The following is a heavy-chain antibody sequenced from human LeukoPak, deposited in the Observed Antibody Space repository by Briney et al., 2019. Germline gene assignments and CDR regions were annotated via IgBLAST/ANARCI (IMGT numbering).Heavy chain of an antibody. J-gene: IGHJ3*01. CDR2: ISYDGSNK. Sequence: GRSLRLSCAASGFTFSSYAMHWVRQAPGKGLEWVAVISYDGSNKYYADSVKGRFTISRDNSKNTLYLQMNSLRAEDTAVYYCARDLSHDSSGWYPGAFDFWGQGTMVTVSS. D-gene: IGHD6-19*01. V-gene: IGHV3-30-3*01. CDR3: ARDLSHDSSGWYPGAFDF. CDR1: GFTFSSYA.